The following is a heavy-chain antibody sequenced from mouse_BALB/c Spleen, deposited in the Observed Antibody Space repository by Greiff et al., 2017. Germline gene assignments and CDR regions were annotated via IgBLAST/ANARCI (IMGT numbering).Heavy chain of an antibody. CDR3: ARDLYYRYDFDY. CDR2: ISYDGSN. CDR1: GYSITSGYY. Sequence: EVQLQESGPGLVKPSQSLSLTCSVTGYSITSGYYWNWIRQFPGNKLEWMGYISYDGSNNYNPSLKNRISITRDTSKNQFFLKLNSVTTEDTATYYCARDLYYRYDFDYWGQGTTLTVSS. D-gene: IGHD2-14*01. V-gene: IGHV3-6*02. J-gene: IGHJ2*01.